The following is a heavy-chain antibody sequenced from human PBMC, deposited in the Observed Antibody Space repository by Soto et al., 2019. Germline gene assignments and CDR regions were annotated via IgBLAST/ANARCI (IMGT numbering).Heavy chain of an antibody. J-gene: IGHJ4*02. CDR2: IIPMFDAL. Sequence: QVQLVQSGAEVKKPGSSVKVSCKASGDTDSNYNINWVRQAPGQGLEWMGGIIPMFDALNHAQKFQDRVTITADKSTSTVFMALRNLRSEDTAMYYCARGHNRDLLFDYWGQGTLVTVSS. V-gene: IGHV1-69*06. CDR3: ARGHNRDLLFDY. CDR1: GDTDSNYN. D-gene: IGHD1-1*01.